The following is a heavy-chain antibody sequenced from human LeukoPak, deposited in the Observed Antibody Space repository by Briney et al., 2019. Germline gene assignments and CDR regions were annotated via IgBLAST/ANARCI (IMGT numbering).Heavy chain of an antibody. CDR1: GGSVSDYY. J-gene: IGHJ4*01. Sequence: PSETLSLTCTVSGGSVSDYYWSWIRQSPGKGLEWIGYIYYTGSSSYNPSLRSRVTISADTSKNQFSLKLSSVTAADTAVYYCASRKLGNDYWGQGTLVTVSS. V-gene: IGHV4-59*02. CDR2: IYYTGSS. D-gene: IGHD7-27*01. CDR3: ASRKLGNDY.